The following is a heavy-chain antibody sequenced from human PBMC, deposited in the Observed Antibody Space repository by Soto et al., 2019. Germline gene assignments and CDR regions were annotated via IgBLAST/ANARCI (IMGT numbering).Heavy chain of an antibody. CDR3: AKDRQPDGLWPFDL. J-gene: IGHJ4*02. CDR2: LYGSGRGI. V-gene: IGHV3-23*01. CDR1: GFSFSTFA. Sequence: EVRLLESGGGLVQPGGSLRLSCAASGFSFSTFAMSWVRQAPGKGLEWVSGLYGSGRGIVYADSVKGRFTISRDNSNNMLYLHIRSLRVEDTGVYYCAKDRQPDGLWPFDLWVQGTLVTVSS. D-gene: IGHD2-8*01.